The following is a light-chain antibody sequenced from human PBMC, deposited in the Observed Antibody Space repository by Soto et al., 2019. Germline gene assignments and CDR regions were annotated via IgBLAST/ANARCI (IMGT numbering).Light chain of an antibody. CDR2: ELS. V-gene: IGLV2-23*02. Sequence: QSVLTQPASVSGSPGQSITISCTGTSSDVGSYNLVSWYQQHPGKAPKLMIYELSKRPSGVSNRFSGSKSGNTASLTISGLQAEDEADYYCCSYAGSSTPYVFGTGTKATVL. J-gene: IGLJ1*01. CDR3: CSYAGSSTPYV. CDR1: SSDVGSYNL.